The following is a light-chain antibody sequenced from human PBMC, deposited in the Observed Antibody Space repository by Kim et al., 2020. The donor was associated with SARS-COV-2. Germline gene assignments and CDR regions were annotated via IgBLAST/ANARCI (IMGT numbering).Light chain of an antibody. CDR3: NSRDSNGNVV. V-gene: IGLV3-19*01. Sequence: SSELTQDPAVSVALGQTVWITCQGDSLRSYYATWYQQKPGQAPILVIYGKNNRPSGIPDRFSGSSSGNTASLTITGTQAGDEADYYCNSRDSNGNVVFGG. J-gene: IGLJ2*01. CDR1: SLRSYY. CDR2: GKN.